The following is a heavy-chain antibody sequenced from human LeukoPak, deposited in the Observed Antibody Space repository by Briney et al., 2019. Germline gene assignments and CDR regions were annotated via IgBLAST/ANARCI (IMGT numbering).Heavy chain of an antibody. D-gene: IGHD4-17*01. CDR2: IYPGDSDT. J-gene: IGHJ3*02. Sequence: GESLKISCKGSGYSFTSYWIGWVRQMPGKGLEWMGIIYPGDSDTRYSPSFQGQVTISADKSIGTAYLQWSSLKASDTAMYYCATPYGDYVHAFDIWGQGTMVTVSS. CDR3: ATPYGDYVHAFDI. CDR1: GYSFTSYW. V-gene: IGHV5-51*01.